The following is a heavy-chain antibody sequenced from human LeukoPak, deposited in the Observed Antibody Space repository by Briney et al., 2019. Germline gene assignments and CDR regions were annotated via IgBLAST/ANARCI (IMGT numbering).Heavy chain of an antibody. CDR1: GYTFTSYY. J-gene: IGHJ4*02. D-gene: IGHD3-22*01. CDR2: INPSGGST. V-gene: IGHV1-46*01. Sequence: ASVKVSCKASGYTFTSYYMHWVRQAPGQGLEWMGIINPSGGSTSYAQKFQGRVTMTRDTSTSTVYMELSSLRSEDTAVYYCARVRTYYYDSSGSWDYWGQGTLVTVSS. CDR3: ARVRTYYYDSSGSWDY.